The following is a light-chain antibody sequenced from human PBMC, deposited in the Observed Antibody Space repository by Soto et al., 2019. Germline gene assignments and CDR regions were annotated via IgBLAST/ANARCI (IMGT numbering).Light chain of an antibody. Sequence: QSALTQPASVSGSPGQSITISCTGTSSDLAIYNYVSWYQQQPGKAPQLMIYQVTNRPSGVSNRFSGPRSGNTASLTISGLQAEDEADYYCSSYTDSSNYVFGTGTKVTVL. CDR1: SSDLAIYNY. V-gene: IGLV2-14*01. CDR2: QVT. J-gene: IGLJ1*01. CDR3: SSYTDSSNYV.